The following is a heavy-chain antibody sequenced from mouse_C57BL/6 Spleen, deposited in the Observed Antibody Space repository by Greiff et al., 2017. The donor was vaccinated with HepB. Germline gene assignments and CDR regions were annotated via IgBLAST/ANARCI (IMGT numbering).Heavy chain of an antibody. CDR3: ATGEGNYGWFAY. CDR1: GYTFTSYW. CDR2: IDPSDSYT. J-gene: IGHJ3*01. Sequence: QVQLQQPGAELVMPGASVKLSCKASGYTFTSYWMHWVKQRPGQGLEWIGEIDPSDSYTNYNQKFKGKSTLTVDKSSSTAYMQLSSLTSEDSAVYYCATGEGNYGWFAYWGQGTLVTVSA. D-gene: IGHD2-1*01. V-gene: IGHV1-69*01.